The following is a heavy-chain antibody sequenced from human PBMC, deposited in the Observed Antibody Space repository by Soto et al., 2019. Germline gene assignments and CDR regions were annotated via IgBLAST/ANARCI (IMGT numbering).Heavy chain of an antibody. CDR1: GYTFTSYY. CDR2: INPSGGST. J-gene: IGHJ6*02. Sequence: ASVKVSCKASGYTFTSYYMHWVRQAPGQGLEWMGTINPSGGSTSYAQKFQGRVTMTRDTSTSIVYMELSSLRSEDTAVYYCAREGVVVVAATTDYYYYGMDVWGQGTTVTVSS. D-gene: IGHD2-15*01. V-gene: IGHV1-46*01. CDR3: AREGVVVVAATTDYYYYGMDV.